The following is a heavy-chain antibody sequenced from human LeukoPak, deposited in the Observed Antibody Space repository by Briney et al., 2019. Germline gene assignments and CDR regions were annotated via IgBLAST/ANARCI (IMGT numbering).Heavy chain of an antibody. V-gene: IGHV3-23*01. Sequence: PWGSLRLSCAAYGFTFSNCAMSWVRQAPGKGLEWVSVISGSGGSTYDADSVKGRFTISRDNSKNTLYLQMNSLTAEDTALYYCAKTPVGVFGQFDYWGQGTLVTVSS. CDR3: AKTPVGVFGQFDY. CDR2: ISGSGGST. J-gene: IGHJ4*02. D-gene: IGHD1-26*01. CDR1: GFTFSNCA.